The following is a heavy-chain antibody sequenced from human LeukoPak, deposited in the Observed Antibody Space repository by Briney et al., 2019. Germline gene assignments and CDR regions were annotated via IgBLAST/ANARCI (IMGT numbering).Heavy chain of an antibody. CDR2: INHSGST. J-gene: IGHJ3*02. Sequence: SETLSLTCAVYGGSFSGYYWSWIHQPPGKGLEWIGEINHSGSTNYNPSLKSRVTISVDTSKNQFSLKLCSVSAAETAVYYCASLWPYQLSAIDIWAKGTTVTVAS. CDR1: GGSFSGYY. CDR3: ASLWPYQLSAIDI. D-gene: IGHD2-2*01. V-gene: IGHV4-34*01.